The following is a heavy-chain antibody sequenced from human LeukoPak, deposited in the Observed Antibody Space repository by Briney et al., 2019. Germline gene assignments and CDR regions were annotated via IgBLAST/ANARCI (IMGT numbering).Heavy chain of an antibody. CDR1: GFTFSSYA. D-gene: IGHD3-22*01. V-gene: IGHV3-23*01. CDR2: ISGSGGST. Sequence: PGGSLRISCAASGFTFSSYAKSWVRQAPGKGLEWVSAISGSGGSTYYADSVKGRFTISRDNSKNTLYLQMNSLRAEDTAVYYCAKEGYDSSGYSWVGVYGMDVWGQGTTVTVSS. J-gene: IGHJ6*02. CDR3: AKEGYDSSGYSWVGVYGMDV.